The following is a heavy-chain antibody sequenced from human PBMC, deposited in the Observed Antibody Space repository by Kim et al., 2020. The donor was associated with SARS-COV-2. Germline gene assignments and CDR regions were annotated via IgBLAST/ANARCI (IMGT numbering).Heavy chain of an antibody. CDR2: IIPIFGTA. V-gene: IGHV1-69*06. CDR3: ARGRGRGYSPPQNYGMDV. CDR1: GGTFSSYA. D-gene: IGHD5-18*01. J-gene: IGHJ6*02. Sequence: SVKVSCKASGGTFSSYAISWVRQAPGQGLEWMGGIIPIFGTANYAQKFQGRVTITADKSTSTAYMELSSLRSEDTAVYYCARGRGRGYSPPQNYGMDVWGQGTTVTVSS.